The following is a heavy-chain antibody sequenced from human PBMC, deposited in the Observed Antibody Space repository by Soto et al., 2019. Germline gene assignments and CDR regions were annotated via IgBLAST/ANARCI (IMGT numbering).Heavy chain of an antibody. V-gene: IGHV4-34*01. CDR1: GGSFSDYY. Sequence: SETLSLTCAVYGGSFSDYYWSWIRQPPGNVLEWIGEINHSGSTNYNPSLKSRVTISVDTSKNQFSLKLSSVTAADTAVYYCARGGGRDGYHFDYWGQGTLVTVSS. CDR3: ARGGGRDGYHFDY. CDR2: INHSGST. J-gene: IGHJ4*02. D-gene: IGHD5-12*01.